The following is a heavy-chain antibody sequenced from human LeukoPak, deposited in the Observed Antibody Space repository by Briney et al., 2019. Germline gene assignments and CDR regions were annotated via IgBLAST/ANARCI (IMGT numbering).Heavy chain of an antibody. J-gene: IGHJ4*02. CDR2: ISYDGSTQ. CDR1: GFPFKSYG. Sequence: GSLSLSFSASGFPFKSYGMHWGRQASGKGVEGVAVISYDGSTQYYADSVKGRFTISRDNSNNTLSLQMNSLKAEDTAVYYCAKGRMMATIMISFDYWGRGTLVTVSS. V-gene: IGHV3-30*18. D-gene: IGHD5-24*01. CDR3: AKGRMMATIMISFDY.